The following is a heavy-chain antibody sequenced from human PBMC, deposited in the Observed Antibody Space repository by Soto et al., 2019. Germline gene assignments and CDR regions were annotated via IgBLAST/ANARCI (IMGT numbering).Heavy chain of an antibody. J-gene: IGHJ6*02. CDR1: GGSISSYY. Sequence: QVQLQESGPGLVKPSETLSLTCTVSGGSISSYYWSWIRQPPGKGLEWIGYIYYSGSTNYNPSLKSRVTISVDTSKNQVSLKLSSVTAADTAVYYFAREGLTGTIGLYYYYGMDVWGQGTAVTVSS. V-gene: IGHV4-59*01. CDR3: AREGLTGTIGLYYYYGMDV. D-gene: IGHD1-7*01. CDR2: IYYSGST.